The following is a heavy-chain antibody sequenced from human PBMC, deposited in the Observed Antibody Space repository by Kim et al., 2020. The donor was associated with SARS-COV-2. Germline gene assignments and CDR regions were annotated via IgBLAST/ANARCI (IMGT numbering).Heavy chain of an antibody. CDR2: IYYSGST. D-gene: IGHD6-13*01. CDR1: GGSISSYY. V-gene: IGHV4-59*01. Sequence: SETLSLTCTVSGGSISSYYWSWIRQPPGKGLEWIGYIYYSGSTNYNPSLKSRVTISVDTSKNQFSLKLSSVTAADTAGYYCARDARGFSWYGMDVWGQGTTVTVSS. J-gene: IGHJ6*02. CDR3: ARDARGFSWYGMDV.